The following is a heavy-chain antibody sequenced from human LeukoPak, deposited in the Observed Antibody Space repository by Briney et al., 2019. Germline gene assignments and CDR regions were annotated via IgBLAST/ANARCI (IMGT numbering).Heavy chain of an antibody. Sequence: GGSLRLSCAASGFTLSGSAMHWVRQASGKGLEWVGRIRSKSNSYATAYAASVKGRFTISRDDSKNTAYLQMNSLKTEDTAVYYCTRSLVPFGGVADAFDIWGQGTMVTVSS. J-gene: IGHJ3*02. CDR3: TRSLVPFGGVADAFDI. D-gene: IGHD3-16*01. V-gene: IGHV3-73*01. CDR1: GFTLSGSA. CDR2: IRSKSNSYAT.